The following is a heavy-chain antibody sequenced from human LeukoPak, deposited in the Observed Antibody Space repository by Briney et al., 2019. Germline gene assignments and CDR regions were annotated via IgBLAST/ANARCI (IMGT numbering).Heavy chain of an antibody. V-gene: IGHV3-23*01. Sequence: GGSLRLSCAASGFTFSSYAMSWVRQAPGKGLEWVSAISGSGGSTYYADSVKGRFTISRDNSKNTLYLQMNSLRAEDTAVYYCVPYNPLDYSFDYWGQGTLVTVSS. CDR3: VPYNPLDYSFDY. J-gene: IGHJ4*02. CDR1: GFTFSSYA. D-gene: IGHD1-1*01. CDR2: ISGSGGST.